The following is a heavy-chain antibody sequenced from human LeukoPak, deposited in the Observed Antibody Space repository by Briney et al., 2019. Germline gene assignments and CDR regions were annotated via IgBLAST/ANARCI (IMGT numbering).Heavy chain of an antibody. Sequence: PSETLSLTCTVSGGSISSGTHYWSWIRQHPGKGLEWIGYIFSSGTTYYNPSLKSRVTMSVDTSKNQFSLKLSSVTAADTAVYYCARPGRPPYSSGWSDGAFDIWGQGTMVTVSS. CDR3: ARPGRPPYSSGWSDGAFDI. V-gene: IGHV4-30-4*08. D-gene: IGHD6-19*01. CDR2: IFSSGTT. CDR1: GGSISSGTHY. J-gene: IGHJ3*02.